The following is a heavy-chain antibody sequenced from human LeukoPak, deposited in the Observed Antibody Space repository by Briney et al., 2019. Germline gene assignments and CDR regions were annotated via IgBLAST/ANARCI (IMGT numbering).Heavy chain of an antibody. J-gene: IGHJ5*02. CDR2: ITGSGAGT. CDR3: AKYGAVTGPNWLDP. CDR1: GFTFSSYA. V-gene: IGHV3-23*01. Sequence: PGGSLRLSCAASGFTFSSYAMSWVRQAPGKGLEWVSGITGSGAGTYYADSVKGRFTISRDNSKNTLYLHMNSLRADDTAVYYCAKYGAVTGPNWLDPWGQGALVTVSS. D-gene: IGHD6-19*01.